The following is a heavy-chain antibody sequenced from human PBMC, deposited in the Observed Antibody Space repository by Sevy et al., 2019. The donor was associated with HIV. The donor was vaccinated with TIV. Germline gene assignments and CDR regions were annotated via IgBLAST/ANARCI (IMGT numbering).Heavy chain of an antibody. J-gene: IGHJ5*02. CDR3: AKGPDYGDYVGWIDP. D-gene: IGHD4-17*01. Sequence: GGSLRISCVASGFTFSSSAMSWVRQAPGKGLEWVSTISGSGDSTYFADSVKGRFTISRDNSKNTLYLQMDSLRAEGTAVYYCAKGPDYGDYVGWIDPWGQGTLVTVSS. CDR1: GFTFSSSA. V-gene: IGHV3-23*01. CDR2: ISGSGDST.